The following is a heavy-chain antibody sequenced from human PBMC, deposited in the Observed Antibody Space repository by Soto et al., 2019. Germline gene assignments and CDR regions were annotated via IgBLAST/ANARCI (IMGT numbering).Heavy chain of an antibody. D-gene: IGHD5-12*01. CDR1: GFTFSSYS. J-gene: IGHJ4*02. Sequence: GGSLRLSCAASGFTFSSYSMNWVRQAPGKGLEWVSSISSSSSYIYYADSVKGRFTISRDNAKNSLYLQMNSLRAEDTAVYYCASGDSGYAYFDYWGQGTLVTVSS. CDR3: ASGDSGYAYFDY. CDR2: ISSSSSYI. V-gene: IGHV3-21*01.